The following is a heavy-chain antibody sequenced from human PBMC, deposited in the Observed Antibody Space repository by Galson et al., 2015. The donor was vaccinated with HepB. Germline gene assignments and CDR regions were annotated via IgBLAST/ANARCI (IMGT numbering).Heavy chain of an antibody. CDR1: GGTFSSYA. J-gene: IGHJ6*03. D-gene: IGHD5-18*01. CDR3: ARVRIQLWLTVYYYYMDV. CDR2: IIPIFGTA. Sequence: SVKVSCKASGGTFSSYAISWVRQAPGQGLEWMGGIIPIFGTANYAQKFQGRVTITADESTSTAYMELSSLRSEDTAVYYCARVRIQLWLTVYYYYMDVWGKGTTVTVSS. V-gene: IGHV1-69*13.